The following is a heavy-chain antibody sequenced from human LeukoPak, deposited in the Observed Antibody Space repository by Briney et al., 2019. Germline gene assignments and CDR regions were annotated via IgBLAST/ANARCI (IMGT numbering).Heavy chain of an antibody. CDR2: ISAYNGNT. J-gene: IGHJ6*03. CDR1: GYTFTRYG. D-gene: IGHD3-10*01. CDR3: ARGGSGSYYYYYYYMDV. V-gene: IGHV1-18*01. Sequence: ASVKVSCKASGYTFTRYGISWVRQAPGQGLEWMGWISAYNGNTNYAQKLQGRVTMTTDTSTSTAYMELRSLRSDDTAVYYCARGGSGSYYYYYYYMDVWGKGTTVTISS.